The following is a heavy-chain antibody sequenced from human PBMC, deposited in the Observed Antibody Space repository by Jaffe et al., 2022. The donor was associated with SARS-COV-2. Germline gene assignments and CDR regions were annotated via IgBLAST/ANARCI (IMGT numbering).Heavy chain of an antibody. D-gene: IGHD4-17*01. CDR1: GYTFTGYY. CDR3: ARSGYGDYEGAGAFDI. V-gene: IGHV1-2*02. Sequence: QVQLVQSGAEVKKPGASVKVSCKASGYTFTGYYMHWVRQAPGQGLEWMGWINPNSGGTNYAQKFQGRVTMTRDTSISTAYMELSRLRSDDTAVYYCARSGYGDYEGAGAFDIWGQGTMVTVSS. CDR2: INPNSGGT. J-gene: IGHJ3*02.